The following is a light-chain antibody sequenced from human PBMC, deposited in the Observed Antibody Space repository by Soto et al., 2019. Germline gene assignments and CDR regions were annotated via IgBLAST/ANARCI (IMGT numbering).Light chain of an antibody. CDR2: GVS. CDR1: SSNIGAPYD. CDR3: SSYTSSITPYV. J-gene: IGLJ1*01. V-gene: IGLV1-40*01. Sequence: QSVLTQPPSVSGAPGQRVTISCTGSSSNIGAPYDVHWYQHLPGKAPKLLIYGVSSRPSGVSNRFSGSKSGNAAYLTISGLQADDEAEYYCSSYTSSITPYVFGTGTKLTVL.